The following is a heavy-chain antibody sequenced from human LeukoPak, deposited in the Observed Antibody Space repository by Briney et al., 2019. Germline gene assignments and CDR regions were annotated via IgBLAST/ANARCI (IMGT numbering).Heavy chain of an antibody. CDR3: AKEEDSSGYYYDY. CDR1: GFTFSSYA. J-gene: IGHJ4*02. V-gene: IGHV3-23*01. CDR2: ISGSGGRT. D-gene: IGHD3-22*01. Sequence: GGSLRLSCAASGFTFSSYAMGWVRQAPGKGLEWVSAISGSGGRTYYADSVKGRFTISRDNSKNTLYLQMNSLRAEDTAVYYCAKEEDSSGYYYDYWGQGTLVTASS.